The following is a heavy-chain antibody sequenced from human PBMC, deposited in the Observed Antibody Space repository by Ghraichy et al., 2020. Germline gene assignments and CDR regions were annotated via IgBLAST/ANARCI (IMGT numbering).Heavy chain of an antibody. CDR2: MNEDGSVK. CDR3: ATDKGYGAHDY. CDR1: GFTFSTYW. Sequence: GGSLRLSCAASGFTFSTYWMTWLRQAPGKELEWVANMNEDGSVKNDGDSVKGRFTICRENEKSSLYLQMNSMRAEDTAIYYCATDKGYGAHDYSGQGTLVIVSS. D-gene: IGHD3-16*01. J-gene: IGHJ4*02. V-gene: IGHV3-7*03.